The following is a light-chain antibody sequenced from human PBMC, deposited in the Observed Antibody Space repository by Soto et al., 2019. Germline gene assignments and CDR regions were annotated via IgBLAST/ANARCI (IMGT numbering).Light chain of an antibody. V-gene: IGKV1-8*01. CDR3: QQYYSYLT. J-gene: IGKJ2*01. CDR1: QGISSY. Sequence: AIRMTQSPSSFSASTGDRVTITCRASQGISSYLAWYQQKPGKAPKLLIYAASTSQSGVPSRFSGSGSGTDFTLTISCLQSEDFATYDCQQYYSYLTFGQGTKLEIK. CDR2: AAS.